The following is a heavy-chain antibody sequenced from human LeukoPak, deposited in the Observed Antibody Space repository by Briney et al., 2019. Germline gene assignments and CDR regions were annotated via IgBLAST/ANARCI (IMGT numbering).Heavy chain of an antibody. Sequence: GASVKVSCKASGYTFTGYYMHWVRQAPGQGLEWMGWINPNSGGTNYAQKFQGRVTMTRDTSISTAYMELSRLRSDDTAVYYCARDEGSSSDPPWFDPWGQGTLVTVSS. CDR1: GYTFTGYY. CDR2: INPNSGGT. D-gene: IGHD6-6*01. CDR3: ARDEGSSSDPPWFDP. V-gene: IGHV1-2*02. J-gene: IGHJ5*02.